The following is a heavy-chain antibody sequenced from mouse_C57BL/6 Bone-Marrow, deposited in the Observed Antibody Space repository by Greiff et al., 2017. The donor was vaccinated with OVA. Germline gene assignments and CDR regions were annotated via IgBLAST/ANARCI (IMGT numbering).Heavy chain of an antibody. Sequence: EVKLMESGPGMVKPSQSLSLTCTVTGYSITSGYDWHLIRHFPGNKLEWMGYISYSGSTNYNPSLKSRISITHDTSKNHFFLKLNSVTTEDTATYYCAREGNYEGFAYWGQGTLVTVSA. D-gene: IGHD2-1*01. CDR1: GYSITSGYD. J-gene: IGHJ3*01. CDR2: ISYSGST. CDR3: AREGNYEGFAY. V-gene: IGHV3-1*01.